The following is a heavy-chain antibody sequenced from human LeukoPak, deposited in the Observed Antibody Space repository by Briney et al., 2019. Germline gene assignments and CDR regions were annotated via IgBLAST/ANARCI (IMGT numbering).Heavy chain of an antibody. CDR2: KSDGST. V-gene: IGHV3-74*01. D-gene: IGHD3-22*01. J-gene: IGHJ1*01. CDR1: GFTVSSNY. CDR3: ARAPSEIGGYYPEYFRH. Sequence: GGSLRLSCAASGFTVSSNYMSWVRQAPGKGLVWVSRKSDGSTNYADSVKGRFTISRDNAKNTVSLQMNSLRPEDTGVYYCARAPSEIGGYYPEYFRHWGQGTLVTVSS.